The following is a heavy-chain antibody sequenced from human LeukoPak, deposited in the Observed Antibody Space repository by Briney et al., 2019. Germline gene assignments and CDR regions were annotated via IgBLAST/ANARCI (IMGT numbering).Heavy chain of an antibody. CDR3: ARWYNSLDV. CDR1: GFTFRNSA. V-gene: IGHV3-64*01. D-gene: IGHD1-1*01. J-gene: IGHJ6*02. CDR2: IGSNGGST. Sequence: LPGGSLRLSCAASGFTFRNSAMHWVRQAPGKGLEYVSGIGSNGGSTYYANSVKGRFTISRDNSKNTLYLQMGSLRPEDMAVYYCARWYNSLDVWGQGTTVTVSS.